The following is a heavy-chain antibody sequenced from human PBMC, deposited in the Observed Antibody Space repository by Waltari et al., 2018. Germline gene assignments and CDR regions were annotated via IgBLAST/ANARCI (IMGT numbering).Heavy chain of an antibody. D-gene: IGHD3-3*01. J-gene: IGHJ6*02. Sequence: EMQLLESGGALVQPGGSLRLSCAASGFPFSTYTMNWFRQAPGQGLEWVAVMTASGLMDYGDSVKGRFIISRDNSKNTLYLEMYRLRVEDTARYYCAKDEGARLAPTFGMDAWGQGTTVIVSS. CDR1: GFPFSTYT. CDR2: MTASGLM. CDR3: AKDEGARLAPTFGMDA. V-gene: IGHV3-23*01.